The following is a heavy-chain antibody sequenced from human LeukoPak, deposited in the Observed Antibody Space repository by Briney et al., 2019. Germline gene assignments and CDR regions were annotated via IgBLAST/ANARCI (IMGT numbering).Heavy chain of an antibody. CDR3: ARRFIAYCGGDCYPEASYFDY. CDR2: IYYSGST. V-gene: IGHV4-39*01. Sequence: SETLSLTCTVSGGSISSSSYFWGWIRQPPGKGLEWIGSIYYSGSTYYNPSLKSRVTISVDTSKNQISLKLSSVTAADTAVYYCARRFIAYCGGDCYPEASYFDYWGQGTLVTVSS. J-gene: IGHJ4*02. D-gene: IGHD2-21*02. CDR1: GGSISSSSYF.